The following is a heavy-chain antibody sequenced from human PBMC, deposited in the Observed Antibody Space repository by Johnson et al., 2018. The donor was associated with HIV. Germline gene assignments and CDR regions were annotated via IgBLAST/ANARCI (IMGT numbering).Heavy chain of an antibody. CDR3: ARRMFSSGWYNDGLGAFDI. CDR2: IGTAGDT. J-gene: IGHJ3*02. V-gene: IGHV3-13*01. Sequence: VQLVESGGGLVQPGGSLRLSCAASGFTFSSYDMHWVRQATGKGLEWVSAIGTAGDTYYPGSVQGRFTISRENAKNALYLQMNSLRAGDTAVYYCARRMFSSGWYNDGLGAFDIWGQGTMVTVSS. CDR1: GFTFSSYD. D-gene: IGHD6-19*01.